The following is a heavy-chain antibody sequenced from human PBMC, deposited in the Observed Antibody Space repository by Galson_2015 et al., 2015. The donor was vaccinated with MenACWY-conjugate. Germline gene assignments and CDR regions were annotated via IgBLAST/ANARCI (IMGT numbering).Heavy chain of an antibody. Sequence: SLRLSCAASGFTFNTYAMSWVRQAPGKGLEWVSTISGGGGSTYYADSVKGRFTIPRDNSKNTLYLQMDSLRAEDTALYYCAKGRLGYCSGSSCHPFDYWGQGTLVTVSS. D-gene: IGHD2-15*01. J-gene: IGHJ4*02. CDR1: GFTFNTYA. CDR3: AKGRLGYCSGSSCHPFDY. V-gene: IGHV3-23*01. CDR2: ISGGGGST.